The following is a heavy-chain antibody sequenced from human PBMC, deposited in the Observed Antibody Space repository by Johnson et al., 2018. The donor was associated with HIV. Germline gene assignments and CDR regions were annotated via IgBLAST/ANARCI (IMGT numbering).Heavy chain of an antibody. J-gene: IGHJ3*02. Sequence: VQLVESGGGVVQPGRSLRLSCAASGFTFDDYAMHWVRQAPGKGLEWVSGISWNSGSIGYADSVKGRFTISRDNAKNSLYLQMNSLRAEDTAMYYCAKDIKDLAGAFDIWGQGTMVTVSS. V-gene: IGHV3-9*01. CDR1: GFTFDDYA. CDR2: ISWNSGSI. CDR3: AKDIKDLAGAFDI. D-gene: IGHD3-10*01.